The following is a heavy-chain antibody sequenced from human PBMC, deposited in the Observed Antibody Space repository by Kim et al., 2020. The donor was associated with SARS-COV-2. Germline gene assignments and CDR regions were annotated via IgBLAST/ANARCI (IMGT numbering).Heavy chain of an antibody. Sequence: GGSLRLSCAASGFTFSSYSMNWVRQAPGKGLEWVSSISSSSSYIYYADSVKGRFTISRDNAKNSLYLQMNSLRAEDTAVYYCARDSRKWLVLRNYYYGMDVWGQGTTVTVSS. J-gene: IGHJ6*02. D-gene: IGHD6-19*01. V-gene: IGHV3-21*01. CDR3: ARDSRKWLVLRNYYYGMDV. CDR1: GFTFSSYS. CDR2: ISSSSSYI.